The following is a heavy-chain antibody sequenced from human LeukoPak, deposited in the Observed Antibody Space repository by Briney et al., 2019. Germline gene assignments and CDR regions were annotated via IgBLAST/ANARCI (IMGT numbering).Heavy chain of an antibody. Sequence: PGGSLRLSRAASGFTFSSYAMHWVRQAPGKGLEWVAVISYDGSNKYYADSVKGRFTISRDNSKNTLYLQMNSLRAEDTAVYYCARGSVIDWIVVVPAALDYWGQGTLVTVSS. J-gene: IGHJ4*02. V-gene: IGHV3-30*04. CDR3: ARGSVIDWIVVVPAALDY. CDR1: GFTFSSYA. CDR2: ISYDGSNK. D-gene: IGHD2-2*01.